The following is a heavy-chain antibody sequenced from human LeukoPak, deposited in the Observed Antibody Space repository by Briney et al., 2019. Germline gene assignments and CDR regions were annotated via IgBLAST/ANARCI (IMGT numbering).Heavy chain of an antibody. Sequence: PGRSLRLSCAASGFTFSIYGMHWVRQSPGKVLEWVAVIWNDGSNKYYADSVKGRITISRDHSKNTMYLQMNSLRGEDTAVYYCARASGSYDYWGRGTLVTVSS. CDR1: GFTFSIYG. CDR3: ARASGSYDY. D-gene: IGHD1-26*01. J-gene: IGHJ4*02. V-gene: IGHV3-33*01. CDR2: IWNDGSNK.